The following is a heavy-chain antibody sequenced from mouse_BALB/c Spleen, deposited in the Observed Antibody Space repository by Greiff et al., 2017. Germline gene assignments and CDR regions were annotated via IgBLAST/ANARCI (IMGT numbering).Heavy chain of an antibody. CDR2: IYPGNSDT. Sequence: QLKESGTVLARPGASVKMSCKASGYTFTSYWMHWVKQRPGQGLEWIGAIYPGNSDTSYNQKFKGKAKLTAVTSTSTAYMELSSLTNEDSAVYYCTRDYGSSYEAWFAYWGQGTLVTVSA. V-gene: IGHV1-5*01. CDR3: TRDYGSSYEAWFAY. D-gene: IGHD1-1*01. J-gene: IGHJ3*01. CDR1: GYTFTSYW.